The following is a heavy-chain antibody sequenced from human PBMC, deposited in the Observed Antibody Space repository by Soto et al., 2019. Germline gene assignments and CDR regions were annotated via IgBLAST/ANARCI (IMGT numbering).Heavy chain of an antibody. CDR2: IYWDDDK. CDR1: GFSLTTRPVG. V-gene: IGHV2-5*02. Sequence: QITLKESGPTRVKPTQTLTLTCTFSGFSLTTRPVGVAWVRQPPGKALEWLAVIYWDDDKRYSPSLKSRLTIAKDTSKNQVVLTMAYMDPVDTATYFCAHGGSMNGNWDQGYLDNWGQGTLVTVSS. D-gene: IGHD2-8*01. J-gene: IGHJ4*02. CDR3: AHGGSMNGNWDQGYLDN.